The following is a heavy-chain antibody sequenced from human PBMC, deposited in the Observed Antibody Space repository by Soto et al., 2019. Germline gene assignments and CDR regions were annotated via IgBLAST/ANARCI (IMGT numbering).Heavy chain of an antibody. CDR1: GVTFNAYA. CDR3: TKEYYYGAYGMEH. D-gene: IGHD3-10*01. J-gene: IGHJ6*02. V-gene: IGHV3-23*01. Sequence: GGSLRHSCAASGVTFNAYAMGWIRQAPGKGLEWVSTISASGRDTYYADSVKGRFTLSRDQRMIYLQMNSLGVGDSGLYFCTKEYYYGAYGMEHSCQGT. CDR2: ISASGRDT.